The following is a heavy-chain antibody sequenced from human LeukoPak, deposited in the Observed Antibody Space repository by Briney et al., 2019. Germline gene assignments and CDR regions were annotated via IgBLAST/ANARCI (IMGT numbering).Heavy chain of an antibody. CDR2: IIPILGIA. V-gene: IGHV1-69*04. J-gene: IGHJ6*03. D-gene: IGHD6-6*01. CDR3: ARLYSSSSVGKYYYYMDV. Sequence: SVKVSCKASGGTFSSYAISWVRQAPGQGLEWMGRIIPILGIANYAQKFQGRVTITADKSTSTAYMELSSLRSEDTAVYYCARLYSSSSVGKYYYYMDVWGKGTTVTVSS. CDR1: GGTFSSYA.